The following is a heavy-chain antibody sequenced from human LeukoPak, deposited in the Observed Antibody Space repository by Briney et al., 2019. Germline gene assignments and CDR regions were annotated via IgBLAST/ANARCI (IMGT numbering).Heavy chain of an antibody. CDR3: ARRAVGNSYYYSMDV. D-gene: IGHD6-19*01. CDR1: GYTFTSYA. V-gene: IGHV1-18*01. CDR2: ISAYNGNT. J-gene: IGHJ6*03. Sequence: ASVKVSCKASGYTFTSYAITWVRQAPGQGLEWMGWISAYNGNTNYAQKLQGRVTMTTDTSTSTAYMELRSLRSDDTAVYYCARRAVGNSYYYSMDVWGKGTTVTVSS.